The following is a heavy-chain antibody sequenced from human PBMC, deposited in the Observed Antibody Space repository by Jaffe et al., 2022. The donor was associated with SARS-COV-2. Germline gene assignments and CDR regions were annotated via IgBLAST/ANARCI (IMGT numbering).Heavy chain of an antibody. Sequence: QVQLVESGGGLVKPGGSLRLSCAASGFTFSDYYMSWIRQAPGEGLEWVSHISRSGTTIFYADSVRGRFTISRDNAKHSLYLQMDSLRAEDTAVYYCARAFAGNYYELRDWGQGTLVTVSS. CDR2: ISRSGTTI. D-gene: IGHD3-22*01. V-gene: IGHV3-11*01. CDR1: GFTFSDYY. CDR3: ARAFAGNYYELRD. J-gene: IGHJ4*02.